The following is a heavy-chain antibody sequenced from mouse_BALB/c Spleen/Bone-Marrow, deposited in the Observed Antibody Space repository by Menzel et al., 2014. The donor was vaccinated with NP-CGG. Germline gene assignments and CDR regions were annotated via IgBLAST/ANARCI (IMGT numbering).Heavy chain of an antibody. CDR2: INPSTGYT. CDR1: GYTFTSYW. V-gene: IGHV1-7*01. D-gene: IGHD1-1*01. CDR3: ARQITTVDYAMDY. Sequence: VKLVESGAELAKPGASVKMSCKASGYTFTSYWMHWVKQRPGQGLEWIGYINPSTGYTEYNQRFKDQATLTADKSSSPAYMQLISLTSEDSAVYYCARQITTVDYAMDYWGQGTSVPVSS. J-gene: IGHJ4*01.